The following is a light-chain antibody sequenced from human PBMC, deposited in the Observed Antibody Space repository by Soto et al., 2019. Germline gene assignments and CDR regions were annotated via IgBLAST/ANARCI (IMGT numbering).Light chain of an antibody. CDR2: DVT. CDR1: SSDIGVYDF. CDR3: SSYTTSTTRV. V-gene: IGLV2-14*01. J-gene: IGLJ3*02. Sequence: QSALTQPASVSGSPGQSITISCTGTSSDIGVYDFVSWYQQHPGRAPKLLIYDVTNRPSGTSDRFSGSKSGNTASLTISGLQPEDEADYYCSSYTTSTTRVFGGGTKVTVL.